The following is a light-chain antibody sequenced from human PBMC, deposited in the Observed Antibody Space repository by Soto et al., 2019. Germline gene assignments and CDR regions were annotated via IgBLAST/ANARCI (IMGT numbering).Light chain of an antibody. Sequence: QSALTQPASVSGSPGQSITISCTGTSSDVCGYNYVSWYQQHPGKAPKLMIYEVSNRPSEISNRFSGSKSGNTASLTISGLQAEDEGDYYCTSYASSNSWLFGGGTKLTVL. V-gene: IGLV2-14*01. CDR1: SSDVCGYNY. CDR3: TSYASSNSWL. CDR2: EVS. J-gene: IGLJ3*02.